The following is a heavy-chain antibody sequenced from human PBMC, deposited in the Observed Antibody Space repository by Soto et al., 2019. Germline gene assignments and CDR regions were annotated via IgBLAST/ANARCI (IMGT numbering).Heavy chain of an antibody. D-gene: IGHD6-19*01. V-gene: IGHV3-23*01. Sequence: EVQLLESGGGLVQPGGSLRLSCAASGFTFSSYAMRWVRQAPGKGLEWVSTISGSGTGTYYAYSVTDRFTISRDNSKNTLYLQMNSLRAEDTAVYYCAKRGRGAVAFDYWGQGTLVTVSS. CDR3: AKRGRGAVAFDY. CDR1: GFTFSSYA. CDR2: ISGSGTGT. J-gene: IGHJ4*02.